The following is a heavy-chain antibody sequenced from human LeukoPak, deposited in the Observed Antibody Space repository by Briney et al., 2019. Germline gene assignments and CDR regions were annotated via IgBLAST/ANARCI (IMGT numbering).Heavy chain of an antibody. V-gene: IGHV3-21*01. J-gene: IGHJ4*02. CDR2: ISSSSSYM. CDR1: GFTFSSYS. D-gene: IGHD5-12*01. Sequence: GGSLRLSCAASGFTFSSYSMNWVRQAPGKGLEWVSSISSSSSYMYYADSVKGRFTISRDNAKNSLYLQMNSLRAEDTAVYYCARRLGYFDYWGQGTLVTVSS. CDR3: ARRLGYFDY.